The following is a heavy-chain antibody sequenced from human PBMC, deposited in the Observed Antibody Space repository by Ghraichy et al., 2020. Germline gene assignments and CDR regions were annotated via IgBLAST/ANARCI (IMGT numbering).Heavy chain of an antibody. D-gene: IGHD2-2*01. CDR2: INHSGST. Sequence: SETLSLTCAVYGGSFSGYYWSWIRQPPGKGLEWIGEINHSGSTNYNPSLKSRVTISVDTSKNQFSLKLSSVTAADTAVYYCARALISPDIVVVPAAKGAYYGMDVWGQGTTVTVSS. CDR1: GGSFSGYY. J-gene: IGHJ6*02. V-gene: IGHV4-34*01. CDR3: ARALISPDIVVVPAAKGAYYGMDV.